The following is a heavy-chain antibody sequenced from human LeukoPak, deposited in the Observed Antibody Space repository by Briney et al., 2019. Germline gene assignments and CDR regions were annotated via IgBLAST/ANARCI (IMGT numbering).Heavy chain of an antibody. CDR3: ARVSGSGWHFDY. D-gene: IGHD6-19*01. CDR2: ISSSGVLI. CDR1: GFTFSNYW. V-gene: IGHV3-48*03. Sequence: GGSLRLSCAVSGFTFSNYWMSWVRQAPGKGLEWVSFISSSGVLIYYADSVKGRSTISRDNAKNSLYLQMNSLRVEDTAVYYCARVSGSGWHFDYWGQGSLVTVSS. J-gene: IGHJ4*02.